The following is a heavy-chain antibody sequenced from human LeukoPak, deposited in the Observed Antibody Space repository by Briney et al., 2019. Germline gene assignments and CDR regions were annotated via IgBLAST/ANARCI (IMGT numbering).Heavy chain of an antibody. D-gene: IGHD2-15*01. Sequence: GGSLRLSCAASGFTFTSYCMNWVRQAPGKGLEWVSSISSSSSYIYYADSVKGRFTISRDNAKSSLYLQMNSLRAEDTAVYYCARDGVVVAVLGAFDIWGQGTMVTVSS. V-gene: IGHV3-21*01. J-gene: IGHJ3*02. CDR1: GFTFTSYC. CDR3: ARDGVVVAVLGAFDI. CDR2: ISSSSSYI.